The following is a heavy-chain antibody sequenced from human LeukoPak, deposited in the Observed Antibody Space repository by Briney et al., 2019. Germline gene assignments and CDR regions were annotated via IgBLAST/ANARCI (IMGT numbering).Heavy chain of an antibody. V-gene: IGHV4-4*02. CDR1: GGSISSSNW. Sequence: MTSETLSLTCAVSGGSISSSNWWSWVRQPPGKGLEWIGEIYHSGSTNYNPSLKSRVTISVDKSKTQFSLKLSSVTAADTAVYYCARAYYDSSGPLDYWGEGTLVTVSS. D-gene: IGHD3-22*01. J-gene: IGHJ4*02. CDR3: ARAYYDSSGPLDY. CDR2: IYHSGST.